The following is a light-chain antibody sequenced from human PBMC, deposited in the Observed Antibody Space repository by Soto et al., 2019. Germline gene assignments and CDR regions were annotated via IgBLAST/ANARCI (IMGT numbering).Light chain of an antibody. CDR2: EVS. Sequence: SALTQPPSASGSTGQSVTISCTGTSSDVGGYNYVSWYQQHPGKAPKLMIYEVSKRPSGVPDRFSGSKSGNTASLTVSGLQAEDEADYYCSSYAGSNNFVFGTG. J-gene: IGLJ1*01. CDR1: SSDVGGYNY. CDR3: SSYAGSNNFV. V-gene: IGLV2-8*01.